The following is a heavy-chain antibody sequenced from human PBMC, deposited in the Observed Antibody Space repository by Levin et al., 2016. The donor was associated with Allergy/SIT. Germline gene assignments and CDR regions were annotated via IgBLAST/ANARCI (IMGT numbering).Heavy chain of an antibody. D-gene: IGHD2-2*02. CDR3: ARGGAYQLLYVY. Sequence: WVRQAPGQGLEWMGWINPNSAYTNYVQNFQGRVTLTRDTSINTAYMELSRLTSDDTAVYYCARGGAYQLLYVYWGQGTLVTVSS. CDR2: INPNSAYT. J-gene: IGHJ4*02. V-gene: IGHV1-2*02.